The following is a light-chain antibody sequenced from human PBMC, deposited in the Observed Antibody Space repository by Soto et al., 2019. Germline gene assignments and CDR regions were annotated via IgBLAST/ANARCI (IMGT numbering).Light chain of an antibody. CDR2: KAS. CDR1: QTISSW. CDR3: QNYNSYSDA. J-gene: IGKJ1*01. V-gene: IGKV1-5*03. Sequence: DIQMTQSPSTLSGSVGDRVTITCRASQTISSWLAWYQQKPGKAPKLLIYKASTLKSGVPSRYSGSGYGTEFTLTSSNLKHDDFATYYCQNYNSYSDAFGQGTKVEL.